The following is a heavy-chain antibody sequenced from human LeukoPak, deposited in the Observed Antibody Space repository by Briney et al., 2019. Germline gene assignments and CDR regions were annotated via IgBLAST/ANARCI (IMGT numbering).Heavy chain of an antibody. V-gene: IGHV1-18*01. CDR3: ARELKTPVSIYYFDY. D-gene: IGHD5/OR15-5a*01. J-gene: IGHJ4*02. CDR1: GYNLTNYG. CDR2: ISAYIGNT. Sequence: ASVKVSCKASGYNLTNYGINWVRQAPGQGLEWMGWISAYIGNTVHAQKFQGRLTMTTDTSTSTAYMELRSLGSDDTAVYYCARELKTPVSIYYFDYWGQGTLVTVSS.